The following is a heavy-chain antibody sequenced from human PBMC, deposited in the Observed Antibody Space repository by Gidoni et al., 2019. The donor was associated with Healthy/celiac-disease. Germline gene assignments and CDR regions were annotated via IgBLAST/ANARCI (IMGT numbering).Heavy chain of an antibody. J-gene: IGHJ6*03. CDR1: GSTFTSYY. CDR3: AIPYSSSQSLLPDYYYYMDV. CDR2: INPSGGST. Sequence: QVQLVPSVAEVKKPGASVKVSCKASGSTFTSYYMHWVRQAPGQGIEWMGIINPSGGSTSYEQKFQGRATRTRDTSTSTVYMELSSLRSEDTAVYYCAIPYSSSQSLLPDYYYYMDVWGKGTTVTVSS. D-gene: IGHD6-13*01. V-gene: IGHV1-46*01.